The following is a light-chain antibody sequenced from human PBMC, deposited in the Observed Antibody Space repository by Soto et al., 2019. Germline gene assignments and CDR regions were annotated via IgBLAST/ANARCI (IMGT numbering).Light chain of an antibody. CDR1: QSIRNF. CDR3: QQYGSSPKT. CDR2: GAS. V-gene: IGKV3-20*01. Sequence: EIVLTQSPGTLSLSPGERATLSCRASQSIRNFLAWYQQKPGQAPRLLIYGASSRATGIPDRFSGSGSGTDFTLTISRLEPEDFAVYYCQQYGSSPKTFGQGTKVDI. J-gene: IGKJ1*01.